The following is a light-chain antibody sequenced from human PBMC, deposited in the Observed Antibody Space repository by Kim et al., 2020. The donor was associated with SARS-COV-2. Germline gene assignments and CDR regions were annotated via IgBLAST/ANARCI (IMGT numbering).Light chain of an antibody. CDR1: QDITNY. CDR3: QKYDSAPRT. J-gene: IGKJ1*01. V-gene: IGKV1-27*01. CDR2: AAS. Sequence: DLQMTQSPSSLSASVGDRVTITCRASQDITNYLAWYQQHPGKLPTLLIYAASTLRSGVPSRFRGSGSGTDFTLTITSLQPEDVATYYCQKYDSAPRTFGHGTKVDIK.